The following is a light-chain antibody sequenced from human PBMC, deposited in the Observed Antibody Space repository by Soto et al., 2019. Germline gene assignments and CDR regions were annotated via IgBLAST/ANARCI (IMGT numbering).Light chain of an antibody. CDR1: QTVASN. V-gene: IGKV3-15*01. J-gene: IGKJ2*01. CDR3: QQYHNWPPQYT. CDR2: GAS. Sequence: EIVMTQSPASLSVSPGDGATVSCRASQTVASNLAWYQQKPGQGPRLLIHGASTRAAGVPARFSGSGSGTDLTLTISSLQSEDFAVYYCQQYHNWPPQYTFGQGTKLQIK.